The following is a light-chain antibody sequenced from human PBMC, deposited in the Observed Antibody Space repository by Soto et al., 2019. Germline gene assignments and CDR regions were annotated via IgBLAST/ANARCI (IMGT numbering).Light chain of an antibody. V-gene: IGKV3-11*01. CDR3: QQRSNWPPFIT. J-gene: IGKJ4*01. CDR2: DAS. Sequence: IVLTQSPATLSLSPGERATLSCRASQSVSSYLAWYQQKPGQAPRLLIYDASNRATGIPARFSGSGSGTDFTLTISSLEPEDFAVYYGQQRSNWPPFITVGGGTKVE. CDR1: QSVSSY.